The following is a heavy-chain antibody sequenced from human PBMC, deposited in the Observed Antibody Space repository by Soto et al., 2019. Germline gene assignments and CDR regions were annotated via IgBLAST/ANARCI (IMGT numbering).Heavy chain of an antibody. D-gene: IGHD3-3*01. Sequence: GGSLRLSCAASGFTFSSYGMHWVRQAPGKGLEWVAVIWYDGSNKYYADSVKGRFTISRDNSKNTLYLQMNSLRAEDTAVYYCLLWSGSPGLDAFDIWGQGTMVTVSS. CDR1: GFTFSSYG. J-gene: IGHJ3*02. V-gene: IGHV3-33*01. CDR3: LLWSGSPGLDAFDI. CDR2: IWYDGSNK.